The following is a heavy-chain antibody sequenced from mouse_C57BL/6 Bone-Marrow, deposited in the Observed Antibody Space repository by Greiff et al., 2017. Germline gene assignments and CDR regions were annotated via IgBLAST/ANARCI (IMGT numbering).Heavy chain of an antibody. J-gene: IGHJ3*01. Sequence: VQLQQSGAELARPGASVKLSCKASGYTLTSYGISWVKQRTGQGLEWIGEIYPRSGNTYYNEKFKGKATLTADKSSSTAYMELRSLTSEDSAVYFCARAYYDYDGAGAYWGQGTLVTVSA. CDR3: ARAYYDYDGAGAY. D-gene: IGHD2-4*01. CDR1: GYTLTSYG. V-gene: IGHV1-81*01. CDR2: IYPRSGNT.